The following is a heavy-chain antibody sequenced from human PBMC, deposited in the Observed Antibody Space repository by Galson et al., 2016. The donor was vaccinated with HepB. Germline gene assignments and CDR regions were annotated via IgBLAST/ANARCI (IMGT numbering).Heavy chain of an antibody. CDR1: GFSFNDYA. V-gene: IGHV3-23*01. CDR3: AKVQGGYSVF. J-gene: IGHJ4*02. D-gene: IGHD5/OR15-5a*01. CDR2: IRRSGDVR. Sequence: SPRPSCAGSGFSFNDYAMNWVRQAPGTGLEWVSGIRRSGDVRYYADAVKGRFRISRDNARSTVYLEMNSLRVDDSAVYYCAKVQGGYSVFWGQGMLVSVSS.